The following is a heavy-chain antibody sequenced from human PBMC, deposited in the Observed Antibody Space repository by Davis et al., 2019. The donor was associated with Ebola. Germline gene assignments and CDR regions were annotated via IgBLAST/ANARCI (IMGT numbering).Heavy chain of an antibody. CDR1: GGSIISADYH. V-gene: IGHV4-61*03. J-gene: IGHJ5*02. CDR3: AVVLAESDIGL. CDR2: FYPNRKT. Sequence: MPSETLSLTCTVSGGSIISADYHWTXLRHFPXLYXLSIGYFYPNRKTDSNPSVTSRVTMSLDTSNNHFSLDFRSVTGADTAVYYCAVVLAESDIGLWGPGAPVTVSS. D-gene: IGHD2-15*01.